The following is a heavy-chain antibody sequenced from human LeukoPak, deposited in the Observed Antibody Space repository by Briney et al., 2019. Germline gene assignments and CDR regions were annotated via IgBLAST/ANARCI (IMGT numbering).Heavy chain of an antibody. D-gene: IGHD6-13*01. CDR2: ISSSSYI. Sequence: GGSLRLSCAASGFTFSSYSMNWVRQAPGKGLEWVSSISSSSYIYYAGSVKGRFTISRDNAKNSLYLQMNSLRAEDTAVYYCARGSSSDAFDIWGQGTMVTVSS. J-gene: IGHJ3*02. V-gene: IGHV3-21*01. CDR1: GFTFSSYS. CDR3: ARGSSSDAFDI.